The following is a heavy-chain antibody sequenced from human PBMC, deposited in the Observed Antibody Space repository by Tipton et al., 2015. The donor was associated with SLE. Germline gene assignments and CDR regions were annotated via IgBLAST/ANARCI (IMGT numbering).Heavy chain of an antibody. CDR1: GGSIRSNY. J-gene: IGHJ4*02. CDR2: ISDGGDT. Sequence: TLSLTCTVSGGSIRSNYWIWIRQTPGKGLEWVGYISDGGDTNYNPSLKSRVTISIDPAKNQFSLQLASVTAADTAVYYCARALRGTGSAPFDYWGQGTLVTVSS. D-gene: IGHD1-26*01. V-gene: IGHV4-59*12. CDR3: ARALRGTGSAPFDY.